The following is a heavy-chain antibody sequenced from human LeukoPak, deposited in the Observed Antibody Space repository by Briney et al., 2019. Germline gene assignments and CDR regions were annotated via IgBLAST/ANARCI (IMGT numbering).Heavy chain of an antibody. J-gene: IGHJ4*02. CDR1: GYTFTENY. D-gene: IGHD3-22*01. CDR3: ARGKSGYSP. Sequence: ASVKVSRKASGYTFTENYIHWVRQVPGQGLEWMGLINPYTGAANYTQNFQGRVTMTRDTSVSTAYMHLSGLRSDDTAVYYCARGKSGYSPWGQGTPVTVSS. CDR2: INPYTGAA. V-gene: IGHV1-2*02.